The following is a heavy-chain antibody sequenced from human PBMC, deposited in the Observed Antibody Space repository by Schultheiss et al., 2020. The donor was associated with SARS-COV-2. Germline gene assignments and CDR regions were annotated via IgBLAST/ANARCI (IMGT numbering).Heavy chain of an antibody. Sequence: GESLKISCAASGFTFSSYGMHWVRQAPGKGLEWVAVISYDGSNKYYADSVKGRFTISRDNSKNTLYLQMNSLRAEDTAVYYCARDFALSSSTSTYYMDVWGKGTTVTVSS. CDR1: GFTFSSYG. J-gene: IGHJ6*03. CDR3: ARDFALSSSTSTYYMDV. CDR2: ISYDGSNK. V-gene: IGHV3-30*12. D-gene: IGHD2-2*01.